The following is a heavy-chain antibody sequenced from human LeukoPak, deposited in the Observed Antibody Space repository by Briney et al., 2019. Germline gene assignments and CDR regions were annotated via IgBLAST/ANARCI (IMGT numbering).Heavy chain of an antibody. Sequence: GESLKISCKGSGYYFTSYWIGWVRQMPGKGLEWMGSTYPGDSDTRYSPSFQGQVTISADKSISTAFMQWRSLKASDTAMYYCARPGRDGGYSYGFDYWGQGTLVTVSS. J-gene: IGHJ4*02. CDR1: GYYFTSYW. V-gene: IGHV5-51*01. CDR3: ARPGRDGGYSYGFDY. CDR2: TYPGDSDT. D-gene: IGHD5-18*01.